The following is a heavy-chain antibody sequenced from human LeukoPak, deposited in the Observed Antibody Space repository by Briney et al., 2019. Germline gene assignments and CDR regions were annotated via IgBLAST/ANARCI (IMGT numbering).Heavy chain of an antibody. D-gene: IGHD3-3*01. CDR2: ISYDGSNK. V-gene: IGHV3-30*04. Sequence: GGSLRLSCAASGFTFSSYAMHWVRQAPGKGLEWVAVISYDGSNKYYADSVKGRFTISRDNAKNSLYLQMNSLRAEDTAVYYCASFVTISYYFDYWGQGTLVTVSS. CDR1: GFTFSSYA. CDR3: ASFVTISYYFDY. J-gene: IGHJ4*02.